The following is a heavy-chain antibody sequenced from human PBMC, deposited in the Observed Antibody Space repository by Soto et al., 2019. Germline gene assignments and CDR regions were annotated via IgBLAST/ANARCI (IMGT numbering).Heavy chain of an antibody. V-gene: IGHV1-69*01. Sequence: QAQLMQSGAEVKKPGSSVKVSCKASGGTFSGYAINWVRQAPGQGLEWMGGIIPLLGITDYGQKFQGRITIAADESTGRAYMDLRGLRSEDTAVYYCARDPRSITGTTSSEDFQHWCQGTLVSVSS. CDR3: ARDPRSITGTTSSEDFQH. J-gene: IGHJ1*01. D-gene: IGHD1-20*01. CDR2: IIPLLGIT. CDR1: GGTFSGYA.